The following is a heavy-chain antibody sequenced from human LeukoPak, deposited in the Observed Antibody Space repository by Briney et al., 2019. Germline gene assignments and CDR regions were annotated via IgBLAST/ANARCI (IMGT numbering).Heavy chain of an antibody. D-gene: IGHD1-14*01. J-gene: IGHJ5*02. Sequence: GASVKVSCKASGYTFTSYYMHWVRQAPGQGLEWMGLINPTGGSTGYAQKFQGRVTMTRDMSTSTDYMELSSLRSEDTAVYYCARVYRRGWFDPWGQGTLVTVSS. V-gene: IGHV1-46*01. CDR2: INPTGGST. CDR3: ARVYRRGWFDP. CDR1: GYTFTSYY.